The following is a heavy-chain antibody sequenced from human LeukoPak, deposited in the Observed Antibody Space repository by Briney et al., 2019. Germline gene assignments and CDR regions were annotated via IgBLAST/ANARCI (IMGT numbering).Heavy chain of an antibody. CDR2: ISSSSSTI. Sequence: TGGSLRLSCAASGFTFSSYSMNWVRQAPGKGLEWVSYISSSSSTIYYADSVKGRFTISRDNAKNSLYLQMNSLRAEDTVVYYCARDPSSWYYYYMDVWGKGTTVTVSS. J-gene: IGHJ6*03. D-gene: IGHD6-13*01. CDR1: GFTFSSYS. V-gene: IGHV3-48*01. CDR3: ARDPSSWYYYYMDV.